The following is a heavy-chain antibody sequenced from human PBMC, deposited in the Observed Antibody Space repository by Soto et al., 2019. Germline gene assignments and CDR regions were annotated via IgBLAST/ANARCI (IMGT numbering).Heavy chain of an antibody. CDR1: GGTFSSYA. CDR2: IIPIFGTA. J-gene: IGHJ6*02. D-gene: IGHD2-2*01. V-gene: IGHV1-69*13. CDR3: ARVVPAAMLNYYYGMDV. Sequence: ASVKVSCKASGGTFSSYAISWVRQAPGQGLEWMGGIIPIFGTANYAQKFQGRVTITADESTSTAYMELSSLRSEDTAVYYCARVVPAAMLNYYYGMDVWAQGTTVTVSS.